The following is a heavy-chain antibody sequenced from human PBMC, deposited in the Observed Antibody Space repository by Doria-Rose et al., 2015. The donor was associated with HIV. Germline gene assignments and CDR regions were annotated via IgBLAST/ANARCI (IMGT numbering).Heavy chain of an antibody. CDR1: GFTFSSYS. Sequence: SGFTFSSYSMNWVRQAPGKGLEWLSYISSTSSTIYSADSVKGRFTISRDNAKNSLYLQMNSLTDEDTAVYYCARDGPSYYFDYWGQGTLVTVSS. CDR2: ISSTSSTI. CDR3: ARDGPSYYFDY. J-gene: IGHJ4*02. V-gene: IGHV3-48*02.